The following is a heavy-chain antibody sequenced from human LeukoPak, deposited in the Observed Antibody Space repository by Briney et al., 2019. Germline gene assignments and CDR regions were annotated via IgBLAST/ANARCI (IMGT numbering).Heavy chain of an antibody. V-gene: IGHV4-34*01. J-gene: IGHJ3*02. CDR3: ARGHVLRFLEWLDAFDI. CDR1: GGSFSGYY. Sequence: TSETLSLTCAVYGGSFSGYYWSWIRQPPGKGLEWIGEINHSGSTNYNPSLKSRVTISVDTSKNQFSLKLSSVTAADTAVYYCARGHVLRFLEWLDAFDIWGQGTMVTVSS. D-gene: IGHD3-3*01. CDR2: INHSGST.